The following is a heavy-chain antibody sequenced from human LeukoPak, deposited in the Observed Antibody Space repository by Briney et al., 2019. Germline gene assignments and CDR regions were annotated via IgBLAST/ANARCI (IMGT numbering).Heavy chain of an antibody. V-gene: IGHV4-34*01. J-gene: IGHJ4*02. Sequence: PSETLSLTCAVYGGSFSGYYWSWIRQPPGKGLEWIGEINHSGSTNYNPSLKSRVTISVDTSKNQFSLKLSSVTAADTAVYYCAGGVATADYWGQGTLVTVSS. CDR3: AGGVATADY. CDR2: INHSGST. D-gene: IGHD5-12*01. CDR1: GGSFSGYY.